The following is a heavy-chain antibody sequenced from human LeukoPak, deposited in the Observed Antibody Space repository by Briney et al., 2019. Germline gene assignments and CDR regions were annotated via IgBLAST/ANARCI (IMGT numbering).Heavy chain of an antibody. V-gene: IGHV3-72*01. J-gene: IGHJ4*02. CDR1: GFTFSDHY. Sequence: GGSLTLSCAASGFTFSDHYMDWVRQAPGKGLEWVGRTRNKANSYTTEYAASVKGRFTISRDDSKNSLYLQMNSLKTEDTAVYYCASGLGYLFDYWGQGTLVTVSS. CDR3: ASGLGYLFDY. D-gene: IGHD3-16*01. CDR2: TRNKANSYTT.